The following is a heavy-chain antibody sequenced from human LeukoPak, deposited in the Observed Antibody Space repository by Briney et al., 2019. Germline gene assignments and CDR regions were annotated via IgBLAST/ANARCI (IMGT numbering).Heavy chain of an antibody. CDR3: ARDQFNYGEDWFDP. Sequence: SETLSLTCTVSGGSISSYYWSWIRQPAGKGLEWIGRIYTSGSTNYNPSLKSRVTMSVDTSKNQFSLKLSSVTAADTAVYYCARDQFNYGEDWFDPWGQGTLVTGSS. CDR2: IYTSGST. V-gene: IGHV4-4*07. J-gene: IGHJ5*02. CDR1: GGSISSYY. D-gene: IGHD4-17*01.